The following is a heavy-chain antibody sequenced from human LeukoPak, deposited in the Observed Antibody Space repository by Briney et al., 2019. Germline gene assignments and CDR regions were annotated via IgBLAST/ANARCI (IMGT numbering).Heavy chain of an antibody. CDR3: ARVYSSSWTFDY. D-gene: IGHD6-13*01. Sequence: SETLSLTCAVYGESLSKYYWTWIRQSPGKGLEWIGEINHRGSTNLNPSLKSRVTLSVDTSKHQFSLKLTSVTAADTAVYYCARVYSSSWTFDYWGQGTLVTVSS. CDR1: GESLSKYY. V-gene: IGHV4-34*01. CDR2: INHRGST. J-gene: IGHJ4*02.